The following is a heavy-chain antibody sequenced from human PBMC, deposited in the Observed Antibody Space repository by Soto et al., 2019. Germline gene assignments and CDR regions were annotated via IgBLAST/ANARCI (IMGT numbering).Heavy chain of an antibody. CDR2: ISGSGGST. D-gene: IGHD3-10*01. CDR1: GVTFSSYA. V-gene: IGHV3-23*01. Sequence: GGSLRLSCAASGVTFSSYAMSWVRQAPGKGLEWVSAISGSGGSTYYADSVKGRFTISRDNSKNTLYLQMNSLRAEDTAVYYCATGPYYYGSGIDYWGQGTLVTVSS. CDR3: ATGPYYYGSGIDY. J-gene: IGHJ4*02.